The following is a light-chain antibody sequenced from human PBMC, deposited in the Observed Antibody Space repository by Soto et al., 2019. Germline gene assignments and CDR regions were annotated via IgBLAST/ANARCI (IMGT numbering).Light chain of an antibody. CDR1: SSDVGASTY. V-gene: IGLV2-14*03. CDR3: CSYSSSSTRYV. Sequence: QSALTPPASVSGSPGQSITISCTGTSSDVGASTYVSWYQQHPGKAPKLIISDVSNRPSGVSNRFSGSKSGNTASLTISGLQPGDGADYSCCSYSSSSTRYVCGTETKVTVL. J-gene: IGLJ1*01. CDR2: DVS.